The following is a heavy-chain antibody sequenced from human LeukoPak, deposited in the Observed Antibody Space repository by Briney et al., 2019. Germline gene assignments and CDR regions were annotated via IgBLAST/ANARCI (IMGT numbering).Heavy chain of an antibody. Sequence: SETLSLTCAVYGGSFSGYYWSWIRQPPGKGLEWIGEINHSGSTNYNPSLKSRVTISVDTSKNQFSLKLSSVTAADTAVYYCAXXXXYSYGPNWFDPWGQGTLVTVSS. D-gene: IGHD5-18*01. CDR2: INHSGST. J-gene: IGHJ5*02. V-gene: IGHV4-34*01. CDR3: AXXXXYSYGPNWFDP. CDR1: GGSFSGYY.